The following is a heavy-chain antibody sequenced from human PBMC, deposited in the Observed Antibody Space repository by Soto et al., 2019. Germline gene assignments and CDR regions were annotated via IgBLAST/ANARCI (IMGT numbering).Heavy chain of an antibody. CDR3: AQTQYDLLH. CDR1: GFTFRNYA. Sequence: EVQVLESGGNLVQPGESLRLSCAASGFTFRNYAMTWVRQAPGKGLEWVSVISPNGDTTYYADSVKGRFTISRDNSKNTLYLQMNSLRAEDTALYYCAQTQYDLLHWRQGTLVTVSS. J-gene: IGHJ4*02. V-gene: IGHV3-23*01. CDR2: ISPNGDTT. D-gene: IGHD3-3*01.